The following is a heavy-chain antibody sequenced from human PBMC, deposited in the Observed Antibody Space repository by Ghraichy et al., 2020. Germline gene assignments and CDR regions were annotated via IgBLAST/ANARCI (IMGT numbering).Heavy chain of an antibody. V-gene: IGHV1-69*13. D-gene: IGHD2-15*01. CDR1: GGTFSSYA. CDR3: ARDEYCSGGSCYAVAFDI. J-gene: IGHJ3*02. CDR2: IIPIFGTA. Sequence: SVKVSCKASGGTFSSYAISWVRQAPGQGLEWMGGIIPIFGTANYAQKFQGRVTITADESTSTAYMELSSLRSEDTAVYYCARDEYCSGGSCYAVAFDIWGQGTMVTVSS.